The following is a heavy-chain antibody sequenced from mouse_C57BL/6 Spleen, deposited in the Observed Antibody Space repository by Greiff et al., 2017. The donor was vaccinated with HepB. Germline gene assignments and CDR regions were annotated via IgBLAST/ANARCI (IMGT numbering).Heavy chain of an antibody. Sequence: VQLQQSGAELARPGASVKLSCKASGYTFTSYGISWVKQRTGQGLEWIGEIYPRSGNTYYNEKFKGKATLTADKSSSTAYMELRSLTSEDSAVYFCAREFSKLDYFDYWGQGTTLTVSS. J-gene: IGHJ2*01. CDR3: AREFSKLDYFDY. CDR2: IYPRSGNT. CDR1: GYTFTSYG. V-gene: IGHV1-81*01.